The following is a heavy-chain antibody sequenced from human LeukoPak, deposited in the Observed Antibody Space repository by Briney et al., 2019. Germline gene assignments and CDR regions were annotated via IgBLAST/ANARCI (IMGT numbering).Heavy chain of an antibody. CDR1: GFTFSNYA. CDR2: ISWNSGSI. J-gene: IGHJ4*02. Sequence: PGGSLRLSCAASGFTFSNYAMHWVRQAPGKGLEWVSGISWNSGSIGYADSVKGRFTISRDNAKNSLYLQMNSLRAEDTALYYCASGYSYGLDYWGQGTLVTVSS. D-gene: IGHD5-18*01. V-gene: IGHV3-9*01. CDR3: ASGYSYGLDY.